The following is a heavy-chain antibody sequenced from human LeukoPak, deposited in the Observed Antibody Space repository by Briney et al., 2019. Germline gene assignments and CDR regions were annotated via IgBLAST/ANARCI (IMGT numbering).Heavy chain of an antibody. CDR1: GYSISSGYY. Sequence: SETLSLTCTVSGYSISSGYYWGWIRQPPGKGLEWIGSIYHSGSTYYNPSLKSRLTISVDTSKNQFSLKLTSVTAADTAVYYCARTTEGGYTHDYFYYYYMDVWGKGTTVTISS. CDR2: IYHSGST. CDR3: ARTTEGGYTHDYFYYYYMDV. J-gene: IGHJ6*03. V-gene: IGHV4-38-2*02. D-gene: IGHD5-18*01.